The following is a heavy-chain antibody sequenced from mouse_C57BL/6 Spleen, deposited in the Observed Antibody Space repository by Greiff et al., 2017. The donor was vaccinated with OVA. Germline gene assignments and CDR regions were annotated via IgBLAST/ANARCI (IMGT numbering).Heavy chain of an antibody. CDR1: GYSITSGYY. V-gene: IGHV3-6*01. D-gene: IGHD2-4*01. J-gene: IGHJ2*01. CDR2: ISYDGSN. CDR3: ARDDDYGFDY. Sequence: EVQRVESGPGLVKPSQSLSLTCSVTGYSITSGYYWNWIRQFPGNKLEWMGYISYDGSNNYNPSLKNRISITRDTSKNQFFLKLNSVTTEDTATYYCARDDDYGFDYWGQGTTLTVSS.